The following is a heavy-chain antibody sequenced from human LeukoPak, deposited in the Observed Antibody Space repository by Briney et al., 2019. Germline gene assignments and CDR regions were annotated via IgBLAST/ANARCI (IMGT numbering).Heavy chain of an antibody. D-gene: IGHD3-3*01. CDR3: ARGFRVFRYYDFWSGPRFGAFDI. J-gene: IGHJ3*02. CDR1: GYTFTSYD. Sequence: ASVKVSCKASGYTFTSYDINWVRQATGQGLEWMGWMNPNSGNTGYAQKFQGRVTITRNTSISTAYMELSSLRSEDTAVYYCARGFRVFRYYDFWSGPRFGAFDIWGQGAMVTVSS. V-gene: IGHV1-8*03. CDR2: MNPNSGNT.